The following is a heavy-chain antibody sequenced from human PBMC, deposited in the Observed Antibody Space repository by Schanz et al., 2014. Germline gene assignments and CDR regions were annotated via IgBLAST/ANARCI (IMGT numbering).Heavy chain of an antibody. CDR1: GFAFSSFA. V-gene: IGHV3-48*01. CDR3: VSSGSYSSYAL. J-gene: IGHJ4*02. CDR2: ISGSSRTI. Sequence: EVQLMESGGGLVKPGGSLRLSCVASGFAFSSFAMTWVRQAPGRGLEWVSYISGSSRTIYYADSMKGRFTVSRDNAKNSLYLQMNSLRAEDTAVYHCVSSGSYSSYALWGQGTLVTVSS. D-gene: IGHD3-10*01.